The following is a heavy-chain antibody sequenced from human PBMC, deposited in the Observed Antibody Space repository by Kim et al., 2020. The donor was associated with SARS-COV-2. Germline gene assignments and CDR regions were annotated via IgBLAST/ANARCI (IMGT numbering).Heavy chain of an antibody. V-gene: IGHV1-46*01. J-gene: IGHJ3*02. Sequence: ASVKVSCKASGYTFTSYYMHWVRQAPGQGLEWMGIINPSGGSTSYAQKFQGRVTMTRDTSTSTVYMELSSLRSEDTAVYYCARVMVEQLIPRTPTGGAFDIWCLGTMVTVSS. CDR2: INPSGGST. D-gene: IGHD2-8*02. CDR1: GYTFTSYY. CDR3: ARVMVEQLIPRTPTGGAFDI.